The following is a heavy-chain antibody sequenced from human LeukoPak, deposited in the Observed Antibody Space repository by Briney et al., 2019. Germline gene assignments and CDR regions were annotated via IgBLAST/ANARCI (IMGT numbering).Heavy chain of an antibody. J-gene: IGHJ4*02. CDR1: GFTVGNNY. D-gene: IGHD2-8*01. CDR3: ARDPPAVSINTYA. CDR2: IFSHGET. V-gene: IGHV3-66*01. Sequence: QPGGSLRLSCAASGFTVGNNYMNWVRQAPGKGLEWVPLIFSHGETSYADSVKGRFTISRDNSKNTLYLQMNGLRVEDTAVYYCARDPPAVSINTYAWGQGTLVTVSS.